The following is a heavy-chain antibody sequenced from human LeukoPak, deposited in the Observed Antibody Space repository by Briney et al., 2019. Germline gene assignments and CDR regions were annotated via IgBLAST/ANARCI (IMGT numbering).Heavy chain of an antibody. CDR3: AKDVVVIARGGDY. CDR2: IRYDGSNK. J-gene: IGHJ4*02. D-gene: IGHD2-21*01. Sequence: GSLRLSCAASAFTFSSYGMHWVRQAPGKGLEWVAFIRYDGSNKYYADSVKGRFTISRDNSKNTLYLQLNSLRAEDTAVYYCAKDVVVIARGGDYWGQGTLVTVST. V-gene: IGHV3-30*02. CDR1: AFTFSSYG.